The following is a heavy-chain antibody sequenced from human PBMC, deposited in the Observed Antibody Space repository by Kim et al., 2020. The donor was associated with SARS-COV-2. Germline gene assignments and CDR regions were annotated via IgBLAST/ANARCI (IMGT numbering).Heavy chain of an antibody. Sequence: QKFQGRVTMTRNTSISTAYMELSSLRSEVTAVYYCARGPDYGSGSSHFDYWGQGTLVTVSS. V-gene: IGHV1-8*01. D-gene: IGHD3-10*01. J-gene: IGHJ4*02. CDR3: ARGPDYGSGSSHFDY.